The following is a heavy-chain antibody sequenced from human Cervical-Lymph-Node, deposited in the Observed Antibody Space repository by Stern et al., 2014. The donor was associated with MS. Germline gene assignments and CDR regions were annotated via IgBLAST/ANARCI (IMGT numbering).Heavy chain of an antibody. CDR1: GFTFSSFA. Sequence: VHLVASGGGVVQPGRSLRLSCAASGFTFSSFAMHWVRQAPGKGLGWVAVMAYDGSNKFYADSVKGRFTISRDNSKKTLYLQMNSLRAEDTAVYYCARDWDARYTFDYWGQGTLVTVSS. CDR3: ARDWDARYTFDY. CDR2: MAYDGSNK. J-gene: IGHJ4*02. D-gene: IGHD1-1*01. V-gene: IGHV3-30*04.